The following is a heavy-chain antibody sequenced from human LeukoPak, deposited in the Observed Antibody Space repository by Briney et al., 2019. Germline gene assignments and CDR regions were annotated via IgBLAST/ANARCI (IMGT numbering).Heavy chain of an antibody. Sequence: PSETLSLTCAAYGGSFSDYYWSWIRQPPGKGLEWIGEVNHSGSTNYNPSLKSRVTMSVDTSMNQFSLKLRSVTAADTAVYYCARGHNWYYMDVWGKGTTVTVSS. J-gene: IGHJ6*03. V-gene: IGHV4-34*01. CDR3: ARGHNWYYMDV. CDR2: VNHSGST. D-gene: IGHD3-16*01. CDR1: GGSFSDYY.